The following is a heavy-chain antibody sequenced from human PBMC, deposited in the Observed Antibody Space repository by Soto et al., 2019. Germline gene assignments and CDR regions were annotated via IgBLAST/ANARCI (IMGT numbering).Heavy chain of an antibody. J-gene: IGHJ5*02. V-gene: IGHV4-38-2*02. Sequence: PSETLSLTCTVSGYSISSGYHWAWIRQPPGKGLEWLGSVHYSGNTYYNPSLKSRLTISVDKSKNQFSLNLSSVTAADTAVYYCACQDRVVAEGRWFDPWGQGTLVTVSS. CDR3: ACQDRVVAEGRWFDP. CDR1: GYSISSGYH. CDR2: VHYSGNT. D-gene: IGHD2-15*01.